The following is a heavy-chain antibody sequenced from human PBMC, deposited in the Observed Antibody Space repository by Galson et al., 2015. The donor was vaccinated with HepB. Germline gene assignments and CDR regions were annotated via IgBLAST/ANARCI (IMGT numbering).Heavy chain of an antibody. V-gene: IGHV3-7*01. Sequence: SLRLSCAASGFTFSSYWMSWVRQAPGKGLEWVANIKQDGSEKYYVDSVKGRFTISRDNAKNSLYLQMNSLRAEDTAVYYCARAFGYSSSGYNFYYMDVWGKGTTVTVSS. CDR1: GFTFSSYW. D-gene: IGHD6-13*01. CDR2: IKQDGSEK. CDR3: ARAFGYSSSGYNFYYMDV. J-gene: IGHJ6*03.